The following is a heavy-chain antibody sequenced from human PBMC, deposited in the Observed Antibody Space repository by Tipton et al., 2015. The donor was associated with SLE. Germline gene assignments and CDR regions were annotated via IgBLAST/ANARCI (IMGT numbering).Heavy chain of an antibody. J-gene: IGHJ3*02. CDR3: AKESIVDIVAPNAFDI. CDR1: GFIFRNFA. CDR2: MSGSGVST. Sequence: SLRLSCKASGFIFRNFAMTWVRQAPGKGLEWVSAMSGSGVSTYYADSVKGRFTISRDNSKNTLYLQMNSLRAEDTAVYYCAKESIVDIVAPNAFDIWGQGTMVTVSS. D-gene: IGHD5-12*01. V-gene: IGHV3-23*01.